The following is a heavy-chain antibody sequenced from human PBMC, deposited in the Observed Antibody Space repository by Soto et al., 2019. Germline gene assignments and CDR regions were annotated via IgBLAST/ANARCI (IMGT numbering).Heavy chain of an antibody. CDR2: IRSKAYGGTT. CDR1: GFTFGDYA. CDR3: TYVWGSYRFFY. D-gene: IGHD3-16*02. Sequence: GGSLRLSCTASGFTFGDYAMSWFRQAPGKGLEWVGFIRSKAYGGTTEYAASVKGRFTISRDDSKSIAYLQMNSLKTEDTAVYYCTYVWGSYRFFYWGQGTLVTVSS. V-gene: IGHV3-49*03. J-gene: IGHJ4*02.